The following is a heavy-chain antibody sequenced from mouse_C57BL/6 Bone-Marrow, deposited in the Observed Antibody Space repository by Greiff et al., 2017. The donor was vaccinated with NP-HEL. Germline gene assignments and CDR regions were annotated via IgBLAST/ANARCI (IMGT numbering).Heavy chain of an antibody. CDR3: AGHYYGY. CDR1: GFTFSSYG. V-gene: IGHV5-6*01. J-gene: IGHJ2*01. CDR2: ISSGGSYT. D-gene: IGHD1-2*01. Sequence: EVQVVESGGDLVKPGGSLKLSCAASGFTFSSYGMSWVRQTPDKRLEWVATISSGGSYTYYPDSVKGRFTISRDNAKNTLYLQMSSLKSEDTAMYYCAGHYYGYWGQGTTLTVSS.